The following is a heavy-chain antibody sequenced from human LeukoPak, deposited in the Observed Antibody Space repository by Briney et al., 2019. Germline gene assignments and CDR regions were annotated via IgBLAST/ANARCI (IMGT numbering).Heavy chain of an antibody. CDR1: GYTFTRYY. J-gene: IGHJ3*02. D-gene: IGHD6-19*01. Sequence: GASVRLSCTASGYTFTRYYMHSGRQAPGQGLEWRGWINPNSGGTNYAQKFQGRVTMSRDTSISTAYMELSRMRSDDTAVYYCARETGGGTGAIDTRGQGTMVTVS. V-gene: IGHV1-2*02. CDR3: ARETGGGTGAIDT. CDR2: INPNSGGT.